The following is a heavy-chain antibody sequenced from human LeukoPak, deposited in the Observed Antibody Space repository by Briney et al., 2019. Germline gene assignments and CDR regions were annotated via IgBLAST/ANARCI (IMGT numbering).Heavy chain of an antibody. D-gene: IGHD3-16*01. CDR1: GGSISSYY. CDR3: AREGGLSGMDV. J-gene: IGHJ2*01. CDR2: IYYSGST. V-gene: IGHV4-59*01. Sequence: SETLSLTCTVSGGSISSYYWSWIRQPPEKGLEWIGYIYYSGSTNYNPSLKSRVTISVDTSKNQFSLKLSSVTAADTAVYYCAREGGLSGMDVWGRGTLVTVSS.